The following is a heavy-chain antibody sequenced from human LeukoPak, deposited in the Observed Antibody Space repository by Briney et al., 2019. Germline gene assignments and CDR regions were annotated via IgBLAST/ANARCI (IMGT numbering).Heavy chain of an antibody. CDR1: GGSIRSGDYY. Sequence: SETLSLTCTVSGGSIRSGDYYWGWIRQPPGKGLEWIGHFYYNGSTYYNPSLKSRVTLSVDTSKNQFSLKLSSVPAADTAVYYCARTLRFLEWLLHSNWFDPWGQGTLVTVSS. CDR3: ARTLRFLEWLLHSNWFDP. J-gene: IGHJ5*02. CDR2: FYYNGST. D-gene: IGHD3-3*01. V-gene: IGHV4-30-4*08.